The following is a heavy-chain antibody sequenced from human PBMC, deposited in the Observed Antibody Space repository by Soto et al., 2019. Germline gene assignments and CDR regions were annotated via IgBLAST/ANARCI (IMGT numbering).Heavy chain of an antibody. CDR3: TTDPPYCGGDCSHPFDY. Sequence: EVQLVESGGGLVKPGGSLRLSCAASGFTFSNAWMSWVRQAPGKGLEWVGRIKSKTNGGTTDYAAPVKGRFTISRDDSKNTLYLQMNSLKPEDTAVYYCTTDPPYCGGDCSHPFDYWGQGTLVTVSS. D-gene: IGHD2-21*02. CDR1: GFTFSNAW. V-gene: IGHV3-15*01. J-gene: IGHJ4*02. CDR2: IKSKTNGGTT.